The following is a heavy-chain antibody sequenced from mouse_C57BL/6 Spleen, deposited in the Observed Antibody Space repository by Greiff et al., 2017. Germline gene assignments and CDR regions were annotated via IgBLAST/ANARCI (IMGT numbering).Heavy chain of an antibody. CDR1: GYTFTSYW. CDR2: IHPNSGST. V-gene: IGHV1-64*01. J-gene: IGHJ4*01. CDR3: ARGDLLLRFHAMDY. D-gene: IGHD1-1*01. Sequence: VQLQQPGAELVKPGASVKLSCKASGYTFTSYWMHWVKQRPGQGLEWIGMIHPNSGSTNYNEKFKSKATLTVDKSSSTAYMQLSSLTSEDSAVYYCARGDLLLRFHAMDYWGQGTSVTVSS.